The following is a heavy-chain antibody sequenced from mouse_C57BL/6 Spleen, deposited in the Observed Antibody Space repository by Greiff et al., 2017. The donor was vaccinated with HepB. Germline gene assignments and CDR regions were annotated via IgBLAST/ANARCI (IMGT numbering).Heavy chain of an antibody. J-gene: IGHJ4*01. CDR3: ASYYYSNYNYAMDY. V-gene: IGHV1-22*01. D-gene: IGHD2-5*01. Sequence: VQLQQSGPELVKPGASVKMSCKASGYTFTDYNMHWVKQSHGKSLEWIGYINPNNGGTSYNQKFKGKATLTVNKSSSTAYMELRSLTSEYSAVYYCASYYYSNYNYAMDYWGQGTSVTVSS. CDR2: INPNNGGT. CDR1: GYTFTDYN.